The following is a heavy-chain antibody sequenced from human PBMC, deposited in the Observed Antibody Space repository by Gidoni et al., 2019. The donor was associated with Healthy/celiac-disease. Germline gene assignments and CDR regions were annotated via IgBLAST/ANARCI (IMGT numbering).Heavy chain of an antibody. Sequence: EVQLVAYGGGLVQPGGSLRLSCAASGFTVSSNYMSWVRQAPGNGLEWVSVIYSGGSTYYADSVKGRFTISRDNSKNTLYLQMNSLRAEDTAVYYCARDTPRLVVAPYWGQGTLVTVSS. J-gene: IGHJ4*02. CDR3: ARDTPRLVVAPY. D-gene: IGHD2-15*01. CDR2: IYSGGST. V-gene: IGHV3-66*01. CDR1: GFTVSSNY.